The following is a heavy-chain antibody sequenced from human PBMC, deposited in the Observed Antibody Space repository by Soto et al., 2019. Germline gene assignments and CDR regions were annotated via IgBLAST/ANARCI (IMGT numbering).Heavy chain of an antibody. CDR3: ARDDSFAFDI. V-gene: IGHV3-48*01. CDR2: IRGTT. CDR1: GVTFTSYS. D-gene: IGHD2-21*01. J-gene: IGHJ3*02. Sequence: GRSLRLSCAASGVTFTSYSINWVRQAPGKGLEWVSYIRGTTHYADSVKGRFTISRDNARSSLYLQMNSLRADDTAVYYCARDDSFAFDIWGQGTMVTVS.